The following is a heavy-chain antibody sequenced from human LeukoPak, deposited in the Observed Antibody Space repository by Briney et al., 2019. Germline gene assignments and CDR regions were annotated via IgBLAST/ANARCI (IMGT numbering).Heavy chain of an antibody. CDR2: INYSGST. V-gene: IGHV4-39*01. J-gene: IGHJ4*02. CDR1: GGSISSSNYY. D-gene: IGHD3-16*01. CDR3: ARHDGGYVRGLDY. Sequence: PSETLSLTCTVSGGSISSSNYYWGWIRQPPGKGLEWIGSINYSGSTYYNLSLKSRVTISVDTSKNQFSLNLSSVTAADTAIYYCARHDGGYVRGLDYWGQGTLVTVSS.